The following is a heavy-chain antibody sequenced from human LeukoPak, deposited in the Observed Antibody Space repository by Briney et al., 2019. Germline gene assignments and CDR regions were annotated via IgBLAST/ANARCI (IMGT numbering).Heavy chain of an antibody. CDR1: GLTFSSYA. D-gene: IGHD6-6*01. CDR3: AKETSSSFDY. Sequence: GGSLRLSCAASGLTFSSYAINSVRQAPGKGLEWVSGISNGGSTYYADSVKGRFTISRDYFQNTLYLQMNSLRAEDTAVYYCAKETSSSFDYWGQGTLVTVSS. J-gene: IGHJ4*02. V-gene: IGHV3-23*01. CDR2: ISNGGST.